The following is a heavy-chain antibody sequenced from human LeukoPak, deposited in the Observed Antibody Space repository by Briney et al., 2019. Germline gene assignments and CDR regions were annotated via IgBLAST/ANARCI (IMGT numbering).Heavy chain of an antibody. V-gene: IGHV3-66*03. CDR3: AKGSGWEMSYYYYYMDV. D-gene: IGHD1-26*01. Sequence: GGSLRLSCAASEFIVSINYMTWVRQAPGKGLEWVSVIYSRGDTKYADSVKGRFTISRDNSKNTLYLQMNSLRAEDTAVYYCAKGSGWEMSYYYYYMDVWGKGTTVTISS. CDR2: IYSRGDT. J-gene: IGHJ6*03. CDR1: EFIVSINY.